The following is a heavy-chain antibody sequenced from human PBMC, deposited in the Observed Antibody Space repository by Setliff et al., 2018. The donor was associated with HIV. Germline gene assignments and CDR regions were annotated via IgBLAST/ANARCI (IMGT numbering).Heavy chain of an antibody. V-gene: IGHV3-53*01. D-gene: IGHD3-22*01. CDR3: ARSQGSRGYVNWFDP. Sequence: GGSLRLSCAVSGFTVSSNHMNWVRQDPGKGLEWVSFIYSGRSTYYADSVKGRFTISRDNAEDSLYLQMNSLRDEDTAIYYCARSQGSRGYVNWFDPWGQGTLVTVSS. CDR2: IYSGRST. J-gene: IGHJ5*02. CDR1: GFTVSSNH.